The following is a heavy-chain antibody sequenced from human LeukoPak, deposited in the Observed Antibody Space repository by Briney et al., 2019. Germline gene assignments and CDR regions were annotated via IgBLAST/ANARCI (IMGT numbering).Heavy chain of an antibody. CDR1: GFTFSSYA. D-gene: IGHD3-9*01. J-gene: IGHJ4*02. Sequence: GSLRLSCAASGFTFSSYAMSWVRQAPGKGLEWVSSISGSGDFTSYYADSVKGRFTISRDNSKNTLYLQTNSLRAEDTAVYYCAKDQTGRYFDWFPPGDFWGQGTLVTVSS. V-gene: IGHV3-23*01. CDR2: ISGSGDFT. CDR3: AKDQTGRYFDWFPPGDF.